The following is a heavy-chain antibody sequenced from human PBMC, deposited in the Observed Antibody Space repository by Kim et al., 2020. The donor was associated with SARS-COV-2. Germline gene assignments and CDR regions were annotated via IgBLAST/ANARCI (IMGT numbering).Heavy chain of an antibody. J-gene: IGHJ4*02. CDR2: ITNGGST. CDR3: AKSRGYLQFDY. D-gene: IGHD3-22*01. V-gene: IGHV3-23*01. Sequence: GGSLRLSCAASGFTVSTSGMSWVRQTPGRGLEWVSLITNGGSTSYVDSVKGRFTISRDNDKNTLYLQMNSLSAEDTAVYYCAKSRGYLQFDYWGQGTLVTVSS. CDR1: GFTVSTSG.